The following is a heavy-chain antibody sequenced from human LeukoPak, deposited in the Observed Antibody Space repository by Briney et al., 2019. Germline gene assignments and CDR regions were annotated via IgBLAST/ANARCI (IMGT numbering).Heavy chain of an antibody. V-gene: IGHV4-34*01. J-gene: IGHJ6*03. CDR3: ARNLRYCSSTSCSWGLYYYYYMDV. D-gene: IGHD2-2*01. CDR2: INHSGST. CDR1: GGSLSGYY. Sequence: SETLSLTCAVYGGSLSGYYGSWIRQPPGKGLEWIGEINHSGSTNYNPSLKSRVTISVDTSKNQFSLKLSSVTAADTAVYYCARNLRYCSSTSCSWGLYYYYYMDVWGKGTTVTVSS.